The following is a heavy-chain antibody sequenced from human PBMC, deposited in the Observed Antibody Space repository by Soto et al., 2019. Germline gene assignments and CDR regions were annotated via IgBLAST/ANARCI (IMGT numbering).Heavy chain of an antibody. CDR1: GFTFSTYW. V-gene: IGHV3-74*01. J-gene: IGHJ4*02. D-gene: IGHD3-16*01. CDR3: VRDRWGLLPEY. CDR2: INTDGSST. Sequence: EVQLVESGGGLVQPGGSLRLSCAASGFTFSTYWMHWVRQGPGKGLVWVSRINTDGSSTNYADSVKGRITTSRDNAKNTLYLQMSSLRAEDTAVYYCVRDRWGLLPEYWGQGTLVTVSS.